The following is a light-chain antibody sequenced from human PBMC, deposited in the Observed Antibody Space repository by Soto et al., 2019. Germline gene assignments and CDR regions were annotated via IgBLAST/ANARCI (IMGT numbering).Light chain of an antibody. CDR3: QQYYSYLYS. J-gene: IGKJ2*03. Sequence: DIQMTQSPSTLSASVGDRVTLTCRASQSINNYLAWYQQKPGKAPQLLIYKVSTLENGVPSRFSGSGSGTEFTLTITSLQPDDFATYYCQQYYSYLYSFGQGTKLEIK. CDR1: QSINNY. V-gene: IGKV1-5*03. CDR2: KVS.